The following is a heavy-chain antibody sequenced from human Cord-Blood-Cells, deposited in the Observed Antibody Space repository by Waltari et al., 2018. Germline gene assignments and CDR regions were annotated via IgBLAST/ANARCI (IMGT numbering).Heavy chain of an antibody. J-gene: IGHJ4*02. CDR3: AKVGATRGFDY. CDR2: IKQDGSEK. CDR1: GFTFSSYW. V-gene: IGHV3-7*01. D-gene: IGHD1-26*01. Sequence: EVQLVESGGGLVQPGGSLRLPCPASGFTFSSYWMSWVRQAPGKGLEGVANIKQDGSEKYYVDSVKGRFTISRDNAKNSLYLQMNSLRAEDTAVYYCAKVGATRGFDYWGQGTLVTVSS.